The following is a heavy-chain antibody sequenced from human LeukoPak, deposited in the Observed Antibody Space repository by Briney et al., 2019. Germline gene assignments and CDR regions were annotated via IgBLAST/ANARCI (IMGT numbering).Heavy chain of an antibody. V-gene: IGHV4-39*01. J-gene: IGHJ5*02. CDR2: IYYSGST. CDR1: GVSISSSSYY. D-gene: IGHD4-17*01. Sequence: SETLSLTCTVSGVSISSSSYYWGWIRQPPGKGLEWIGSIYYSGSTYYNPSLKSRVTISVDTSKNQFSLKLSSVTAADTAVYYCARLLTTVTTNWFDPWGQGTLVTVSS. CDR3: ARLLTTVTTNWFDP.